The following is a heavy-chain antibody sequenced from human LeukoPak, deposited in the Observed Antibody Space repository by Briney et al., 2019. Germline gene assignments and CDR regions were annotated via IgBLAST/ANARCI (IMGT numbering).Heavy chain of an antibody. CDR3: ARGFRGSVDAFDI. V-gene: IGHV4-59*01. CDR1: GGSISDYY. J-gene: IGHJ3*02. CDR2: IYYSGRT. Sequence: KASETLSLTCTVSGGSISDYYWNWMRQPPGKGLEWIGYIYYSGRTNYNPSLKSRVSISVDTSKNQFSLKLSSVTAADTAVYYCARGFRGSVDAFDIWGQGTMVAVSS.